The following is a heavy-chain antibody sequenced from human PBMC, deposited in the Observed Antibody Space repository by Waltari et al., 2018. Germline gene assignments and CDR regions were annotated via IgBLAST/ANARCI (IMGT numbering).Heavy chain of an antibody. J-gene: IGHJ5*02. CDR2: IYHSGST. V-gene: IGHV4-38-2*01. CDR3: ARHYGGTGTYYDFWSGYTGWFDP. Sequence: QVQLQESGPGLVKPSETLSLTCAVSGYSISSGYYWGWIRPPPGKGLAWIGSIYHSGSTYYNPSLKSRVTISVDTSKNQFSLKLSSVTAADTAVYYCARHYGGTGTYYDFWSGYTGWFDPWGQGTLVTVSS. CDR1: GYSISSGYY. D-gene: IGHD3-3*01.